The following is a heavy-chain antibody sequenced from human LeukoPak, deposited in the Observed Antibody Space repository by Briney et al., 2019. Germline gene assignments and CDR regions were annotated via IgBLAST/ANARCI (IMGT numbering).Heavy chain of an antibody. D-gene: IGHD2-15*01. J-gene: IGHJ6*02. CDR2: VFYSGST. V-gene: IGHV4-59*01. Sequence: SSETLSLTCTVSGGSISNYYWSWIRQPPGKGLEWIGYVFYSGSTNYNPSLKSRVTISVDTSRNQFSLKLSSVTAADTAVYYCARGGSFCSGGSCYSYYYYGMDVWGQGTTVTVSS. CDR3: ARGGSFCSGGSCYSYYYYGMDV. CDR1: GGSISNYY.